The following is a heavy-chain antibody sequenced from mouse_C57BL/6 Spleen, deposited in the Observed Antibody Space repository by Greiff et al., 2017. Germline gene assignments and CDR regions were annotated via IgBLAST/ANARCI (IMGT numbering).Heavy chain of an antibody. D-gene: IGHD2-1*01. V-gene: IGHV1-15*01. Sequence: VQLQQSGAELVRPGASVTLSCKASGYTFTDYEMHWVKQTPVHGLEWIGAIDPETGGTAYNQKFKGKAILTADKSSSTAYMELRSLTSEDSAVYYCTRRDYYGNYRYYFDYWGQGTTLTVSS. J-gene: IGHJ2*01. CDR3: TRRDYYGNYRYYFDY. CDR1: GYTFTDYE. CDR2: IDPETGGT.